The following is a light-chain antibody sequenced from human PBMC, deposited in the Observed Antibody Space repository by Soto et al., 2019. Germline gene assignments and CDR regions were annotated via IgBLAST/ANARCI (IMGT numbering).Light chain of an antibody. CDR1: ESMSNC. Sequence: DIQMTQSPSTLSASVGDRVTITCRASESMSNCLAWYQQKPGKAPKLLISGASSLQSGVPSRFSGSASGTEFTLPISSLQPDDIAPYYCQQCHRYLTFGQGTKVEMK. CDR2: GAS. J-gene: IGKJ1*01. CDR3: QQCHRYLT. V-gene: IGKV1-5*01.